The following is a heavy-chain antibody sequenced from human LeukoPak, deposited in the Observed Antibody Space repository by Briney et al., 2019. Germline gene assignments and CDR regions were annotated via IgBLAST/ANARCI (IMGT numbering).Heavy chain of an antibody. CDR3: ARDLGYSSSWYLVY. CDR2: ISSSNNYI. J-gene: IGHJ4*02. Sequence: GGSLILSCAASGLTFSSYTVNWVRQAPGKGLEWVSSISSSNNYIYYADSVKGRFTISRDNSKNTLYLQMNSLRAEDTAVYYCARDLGYSSSWYLVYWGQGTLVTVSS. CDR1: GLTFSSYT. V-gene: IGHV3-21*01. D-gene: IGHD6-13*01.